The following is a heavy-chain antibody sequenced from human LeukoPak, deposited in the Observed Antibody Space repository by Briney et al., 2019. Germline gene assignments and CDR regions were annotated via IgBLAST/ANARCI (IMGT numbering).Heavy chain of an antibody. Sequence: ASVKVSCKASGDTFSSYYIHWVRQAPGQGLEWMGMINPSDGSTYYAQIFQGRGTMIRDTSTSTAYMDLRSLRSEDTAVYYCAKDLRDIVVVPAAQLDYWGQGTLVTVSS. V-gene: IGHV1-46*01. D-gene: IGHD2-2*01. J-gene: IGHJ4*02. CDR1: GDTFSSYY. CDR2: INPSDGST. CDR3: AKDLRDIVVVPAAQLDY.